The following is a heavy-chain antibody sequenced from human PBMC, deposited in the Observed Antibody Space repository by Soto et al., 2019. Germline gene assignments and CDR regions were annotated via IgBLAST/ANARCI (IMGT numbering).Heavy chain of an antibody. J-gene: IGHJ4*02. CDR2: ISFDGSNK. D-gene: IGHD6-13*01. V-gene: IGHV3-30*18. CDR1: GFTFSSYA. Sequence: QVQLVESGGGVVQPGRSLRLSCAASGFTFSSYAMHWVRQAPGEGLEWVSVISFDGSNKYYPDSVKDRFTISRDNSKNTLHLQIESLRADDTAVYYCEKIAAAQPVWGQGTLVTVSS. CDR3: EKIAAAQPV.